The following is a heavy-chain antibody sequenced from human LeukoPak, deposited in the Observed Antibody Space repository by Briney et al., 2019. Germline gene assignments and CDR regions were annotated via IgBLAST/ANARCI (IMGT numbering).Heavy chain of an antibody. CDR1: GFTFSSYW. CDR2: IKQDGSEK. CDR3: ARDDRHTMIVAHWYFDL. J-gene: IGHJ2*01. Sequence: SGGSLRLSCAASGFTFSSYWMSWVRQAPGKGLEWVANIKQDGSEKYYVDSVKGRFTISRDNAKNSLYLQMNSLRAEDTAVYYCARDDRHTMIVAHWYFDLWGRGTLVTVSS. V-gene: IGHV3-7*01. D-gene: IGHD3-22*01.